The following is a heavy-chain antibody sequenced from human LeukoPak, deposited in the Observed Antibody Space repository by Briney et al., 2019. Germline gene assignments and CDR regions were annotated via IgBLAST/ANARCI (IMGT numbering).Heavy chain of an antibody. CDR1: GGSISSSSYY. J-gene: IGHJ4*02. V-gene: IGHV4-39*01. Sequence: PSETLSLTCTVSGGSISSSSYYWGWIRQPPGKGLEWIGSIYYSGSTYYNPSLKSRVTISVDTSKNQFSLKVTSVTAADTAVYYCARPRSVAMAGGFDYWGQGTLVTVSS. D-gene: IGHD6-19*01. CDR3: ARPRSVAMAGGFDY. CDR2: IYYSGST.